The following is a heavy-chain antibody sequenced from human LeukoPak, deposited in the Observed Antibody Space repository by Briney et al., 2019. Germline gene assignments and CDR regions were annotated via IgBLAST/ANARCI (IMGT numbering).Heavy chain of an antibody. V-gene: IGHV4-34*01. J-gene: IGHJ4*02. D-gene: IGHD6-19*01. CDR3: ARMRGPSSGPFDY. CDR2: INHSGST. CDR1: GGSFSGYY. Sequence: SETLSLTCAVYGGSFSGYYWSWIRQPPGKGLEWIGEINHSGSTNYNPSLKSRVTISVDTSKNQFPLKLSSVTAADTAVYYCARMRGPSSGPFDYWGQGTLVTVSS.